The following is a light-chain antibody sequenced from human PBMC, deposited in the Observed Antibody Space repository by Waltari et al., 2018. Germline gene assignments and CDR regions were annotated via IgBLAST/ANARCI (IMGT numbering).Light chain of an antibody. CDR1: EGISHY. CDR2: YAS. V-gene: IGKV6-21*02. J-gene: IGKJ4*01. Sequence: DIVMTQSPAFVSVTPGEKVTITCQASEGISHYLHWYQQKPDQAPKLLIQYASQSISGVPSRFTGSGSGTDFTFTISSLEVEDAATYYCQQGNEYPLTFGGGTKVEIK. CDR3: QQGNEYPLT.